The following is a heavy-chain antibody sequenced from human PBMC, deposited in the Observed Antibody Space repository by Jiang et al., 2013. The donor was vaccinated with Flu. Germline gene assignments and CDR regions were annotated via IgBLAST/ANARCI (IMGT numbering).Heavy chain of an antibody. J-gene: IGHJ4*02. CDR3: AVAPAY. D-gene: IGHD2-21*01. CDR1: GDSIMSTHNY. CDR2: SYYRGTT. V-gene: IGHV4-39*07. Sequence: KPSETLSLTCTVSGDSIMSTHNYWGWIRQPPGNGGVEWIGSSYYRGTTYYNPSLKSRVTISVDTSKNQFSLNLSSVTAADTAVYYCAVAPAYWGQGTLVTVSS.